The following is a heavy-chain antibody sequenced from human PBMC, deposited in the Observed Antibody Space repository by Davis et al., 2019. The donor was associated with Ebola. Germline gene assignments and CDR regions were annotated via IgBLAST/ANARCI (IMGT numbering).Heavy chain of an antibody. Sequence: GESLKISCAASGFTFSSYEMNWVRQAPGKGLEWLSYISSSGSTKYYADSVRGRFTISRDNAKNSLYLQVNSLRAEDTAVYYCATDIRRTPRVDVWGQGTTVTVSS. D-gene: IGHD2-15*01. CDR1: GFTFSSYE. V-gene: IGHV3-48*03. J-gene: IGHJ6*02. CDR2: ISSSGSTK. CDR3: ATDIRRTPRVDV.